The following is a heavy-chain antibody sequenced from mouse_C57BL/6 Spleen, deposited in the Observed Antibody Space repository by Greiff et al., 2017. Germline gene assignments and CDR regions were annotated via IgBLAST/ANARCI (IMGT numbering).Heavy chain of an antibody. Sequence: DVQLQESGPGLVKPSQSLSLTCSVTGYSITSGYYWNWIRQFPGNKLEWMGYISYDGSNNYNPSLKNRISITRDTSKNQFFLKLNSVTTEDTATYYCARGTVVAFSYWYFDVWGTGTTVTVSS. J-gene: IGHJ1*03. CDR2: ISYDGSN. CDR1: GYSITSGYY. V-gene: IGHV3-6*01. D-gene: IGHD1-1*01. CDR3: ARGTVVAFSYWYFDV.